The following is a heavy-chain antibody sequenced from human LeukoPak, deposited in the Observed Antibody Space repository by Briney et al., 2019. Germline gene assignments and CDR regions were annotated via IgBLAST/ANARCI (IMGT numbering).Heavy chain of an antibody. CDR2: ISGYNGNT. V-gene: IGHV1-18*01. CDR1: GYTFTSYG. Sequence: GASVKVSCMASGYTFTSYGITWVRQAPGQGLEWMGWISGYNGNTNYTQKLQGRVTMTTDTSTSTAYMELRSLRSDDTAVYYCARAPYCRDDSCYKPSKNWFDPWGQGTQVTVSS. J-gene: IGHJ5*02. CDR3: ARAPYCRDDSCYKPSKNWFDP. D-gene: IGHD2-15*01.